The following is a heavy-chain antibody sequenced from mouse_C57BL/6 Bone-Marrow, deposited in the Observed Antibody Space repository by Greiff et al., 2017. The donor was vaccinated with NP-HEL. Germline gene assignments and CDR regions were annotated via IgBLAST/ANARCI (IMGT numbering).Heavy chain of an antibody. CDR1: GFTFSDYG. CDR3: ARRNYYGSSAWFAY. CDR2: ISSGSSTI. J-gene: IGHJ3*01. Sequence: DVHLVESGGGLVKPGGSLKLSCAASGFTFSDYGMHWVRQAPEKGLEWVAYISSGSSTIYYADTVKGRFTISRDNAKNTLFLQMTSLRSEDTAMYYCARRNYYGSSAWFAYWGQGTLVTVSA. V-gene: IGHV5-17*01. D-gene: IGHD1-1*01.